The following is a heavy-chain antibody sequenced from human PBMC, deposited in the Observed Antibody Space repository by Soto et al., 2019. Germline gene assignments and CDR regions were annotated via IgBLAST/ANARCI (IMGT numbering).Heavy chain of an antibody. J-gene: IGHJ6*02. CDR3: ARQTIAVANYYYYGMDV. CDR2: IYPGDSDT. V-gene: IGHV5-51*01. D-gene: IGHD6-19*01. CDR1: GYSFTIYC. Sequence: PGESLKISCKGSGYSFTIYCIGWVLQMPWKGLEWMGIIYPGDSDTRYSPSFQGQVTISADKSISTAYLQWSSLKASDTAMYYCARQTIAVANYYYYGMDVWGQGTTVTVSS.